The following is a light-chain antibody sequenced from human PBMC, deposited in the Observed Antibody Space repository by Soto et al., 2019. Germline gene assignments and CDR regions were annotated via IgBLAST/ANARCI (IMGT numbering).Light chain of an antibody. J-gene: IGKJ5*01. CDR2: DTS. CDR1: QSVSMY. CDR3: QHRSIWPPIT. V-gene: IGKV3-11*01. Sequence: EIVLTQSPATLSLSPGETAALSCRASQSVSMYLAWYQQRPGQAPRLLIYDTSNRATGIPARFSARGFGTDFTLIISNLEPEDSAVYYCQHRSIWPPITFGQGTRLEIK.